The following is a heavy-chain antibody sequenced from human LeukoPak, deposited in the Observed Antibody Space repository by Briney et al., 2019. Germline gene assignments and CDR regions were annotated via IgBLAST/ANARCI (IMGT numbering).Heavy chain of an antibody. CDR3: EGFAGENY. CDR2: ISSSSTTI. Sequence: PGGSLRLSCAASGFTFSSYSMNWVRQAPGKGLEWVSYISSSSTTIQYADAVKGRFTISRDNAKNSLYLQMNSLREEDTAVYYCEGFAGENYWGQGTLVTVSS. V-gene: IGHV3-48*02. CDR1: GFTFSSYS. J-gene: IGHJ4*02. D-gene: IGHD3-10*01.